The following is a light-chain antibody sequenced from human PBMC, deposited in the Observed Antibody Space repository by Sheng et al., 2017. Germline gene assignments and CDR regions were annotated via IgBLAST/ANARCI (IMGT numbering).Light chain of an antibody. J-gene: IGKJ5*01. Sequence: EIVLTQSPGTLSLSPGERATLSCRASQSVSRNYLGWYQQKPGQAPRLLIYDASNRATGIPARFSGSGSGTDFTLTISSLEPEDFAVYYCQQRSNWITFGQGTRLEIK. CDR3: QQRSNWIT. CDR1: QSVSRNY. V-gene: IGKV3D-20*02. CDR2: DAS.